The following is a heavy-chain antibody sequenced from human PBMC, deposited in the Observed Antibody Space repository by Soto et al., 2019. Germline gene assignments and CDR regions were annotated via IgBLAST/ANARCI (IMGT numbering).Heavy chain of an antibody. CDR1: GGSISSYY. CDR3: ARGGDPGQLVNPPHLVY. J-gene: IGHJ4*02. Sequence: PSETLSLTCTVSGGSISSYYWSWIRQPPGKGLEWIGYIYYSGSTNYNPSLKSRVTISVDTSKNQFSLKLSSVTAADTAVYYCARGGDPGQLVNPPHLVYWGQGTLVTVSS. CDR2: IYYSGST. D-gene: IGHD6-6*01. V-gene: IGHV4-59*01.